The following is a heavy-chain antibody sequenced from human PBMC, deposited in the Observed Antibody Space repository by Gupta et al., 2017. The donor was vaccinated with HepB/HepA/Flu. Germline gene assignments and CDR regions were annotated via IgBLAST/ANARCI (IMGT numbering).Heavy chain of an antibody. J-gene: IGHJ4*02. D-gene: IGHD4-23*01. Sequence: EVQLLESGGGLVQPGGSLRLSCAVSGLTVSDYAMNWVRQAPGKGLEWVSSIAAAGDRTYYADSVMGRFTISRDNSKNTLYLQMTSLRGDDTALYYCAKDRSGNPAIDYWGQGTLVTVSA. CDR1: GLTVSDYA. CDR2: IAAAGDRT. V-gene: IGHV3-23*01. CDR3: AKDRSGNPAIDY.